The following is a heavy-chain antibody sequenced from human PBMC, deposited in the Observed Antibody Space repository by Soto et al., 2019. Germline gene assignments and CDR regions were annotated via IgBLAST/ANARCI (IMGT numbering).Heavy chain of an antibody. CDR2: INGYNGNT. CDR1: GYSFTNYG. V-gene: IGHV1-18*01. Sequence: QVQLVQSGAEVKKPGASMKVSCKASGYSFTNYGFSWVRQAPGQGLEWMGWINGYNGNTNYAPKLQGRFTMTTDTSTSTAYMELGSLTSDDTAVYFCAASTATSSLWGQGTLVTVSS. CDR3: AASTATSSL. D-gene: IGHD1-1*01. J-gene: IGHJ4*02.